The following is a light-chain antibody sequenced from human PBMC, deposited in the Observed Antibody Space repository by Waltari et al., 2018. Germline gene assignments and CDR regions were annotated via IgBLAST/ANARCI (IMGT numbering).Light chain of an antibody. J-gene: IGLJ3*02. CDR2: VNSDGSH. V-gene: IGLV4-69*01. Sequence: QLVVTQSPSASASLGASVKLTCTLSRGHSSNVIAWLQQHPERGPGYLMKVNSDGSHSKGAGIPDRFSGSRSGAERYLTIANLQSEDEADYYCQTGGHGTWVFGGGTKLTVL. CDR3: QTGGHGTWV. CDR1: RGHSSNV.